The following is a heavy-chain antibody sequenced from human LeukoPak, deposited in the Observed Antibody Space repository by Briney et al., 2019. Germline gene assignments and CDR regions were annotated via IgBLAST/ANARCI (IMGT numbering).Heavy chain of an antibody. CDR2: INHSGST. CDR1: GGSFSGYY. D-gene: IGHD3/OR15-3a*01. J-gene: IGHJ3*02. Sequence: SETLSLTCAVYGGSFSGYYWSWIRQPPGKGLEWIGEINHSGSTNYNPSLKSRVTISVDTSKNQFSLKLSSVTAADTAVYYCARGSLWTGSAHAFDIWGQGTMVTVSS. CDR3: ARGSLWTGSAHAFDI. V-gene: IGHV4-34*01.